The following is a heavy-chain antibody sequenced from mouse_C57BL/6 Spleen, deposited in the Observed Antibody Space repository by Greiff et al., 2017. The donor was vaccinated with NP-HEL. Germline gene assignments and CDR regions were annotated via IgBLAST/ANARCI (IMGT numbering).Heavy chain of an antibody. V-gene: IGHV3-6*01. J-gene: IGHJ1*03. CDR2: ISYDGSN. Sequence: EVQLQQSGPGLVKPSQSLSLTCSVTGYSITSGYYWNWIRQFPGNKLEWMGYISYDGSNNYNPSLKNRISITRDTSKNQFFLKLNSVTTEDTATYYCARGNDGYYSWYFDVWGTGTTVTVSS. CDR1: GYSITSGYY. CDR3: ARGNDGYYSWYFDV. D-gene: IGHD2-3*01.